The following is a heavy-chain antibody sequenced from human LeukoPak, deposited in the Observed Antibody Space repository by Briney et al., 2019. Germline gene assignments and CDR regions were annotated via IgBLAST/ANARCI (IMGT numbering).Heavy chain of an antibody. D-gene: IGHD2-2*01. CDR3: ARGSGQLLPEYFQH. Sequence: SETLSLTCTVSGGSISSYYWSWIRQPPGKGLEWIGYIYYSGSTNYNPSLKSRVTISVDTSKNQFSLKLSSVTAADTAVYYCARGSGQLLPEYFQHWGQGTLVTVSS. V-gene: IGHV4-59*01. CDR1: GGSISSYY. CDR2: IYYSGST. J-gene: IGHJ1*01.